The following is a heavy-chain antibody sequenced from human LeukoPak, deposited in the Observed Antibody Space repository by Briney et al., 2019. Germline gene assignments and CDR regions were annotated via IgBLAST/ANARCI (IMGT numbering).Heavy chain of an antibody. D-gene: IGHD1-1*01. CDR2: ISYDGSSK. CDR3: ARMGELERRGSFDY. Sequence: PGGPLRLSCAASGFTYSIYAMHWLRQAPDKGLEGVAVISYDGSSKYYADSVKGRFTISRDNSKNTLYLQMNSLRAEDTAVYYCARMGELERRGSFDYWGQGTLVTVSS. V-gene: IGHV3-30*04. J-gene: IGHJ4*02. CDR1: GFTYSIYA.